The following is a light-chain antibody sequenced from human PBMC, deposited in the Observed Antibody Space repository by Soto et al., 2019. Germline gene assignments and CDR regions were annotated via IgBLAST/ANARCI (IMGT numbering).Light chain of an antibody. Sequence: EIVMTQSPATLSVSPGERATLSCRASQTVTTFLAWYRQKPGQAPRLLIYDASTRATGIPARFSGSGSGTEFTLTISSLQSEDFGVYYCQQYYNWPPWTFGQGTKVDIK. CDR1: QTVTTF. CDR3: QQYYNWPPWT. J-gene: IGKJ1*01. V-gene: IGKV3-15*01. CDR2: DAS.